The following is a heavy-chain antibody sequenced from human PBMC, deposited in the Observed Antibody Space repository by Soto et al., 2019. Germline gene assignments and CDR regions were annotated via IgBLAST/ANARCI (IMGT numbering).Heavy chain of an antibody. V-gene: IGHV4-61*01. J-gene: IGHJ4*02. CDR3: AREFIAVAGTTFDY. CDR1: GGSVSSGSYY. CDR2: IYYSGST. D-gene: IGHD6-19*01. Sequence: SETLSLTCTVSGGSVSSGSYYWSWIRQPPGKGLEWIGYIYYSGSTNYNPSLKSRVTISVDTSKNQFSLKLSSVTAADTAVYYCAREFIAVAGTTFDYWGQGTLVTVSS.